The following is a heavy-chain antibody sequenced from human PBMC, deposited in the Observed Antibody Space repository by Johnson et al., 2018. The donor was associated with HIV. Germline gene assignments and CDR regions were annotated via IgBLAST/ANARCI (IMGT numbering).Heavy chain of an antibody. J-gene: IGHJ3*02. CDR2: INWNGGST. CDR3: ALNDGYCSSTSCYWDKAFDI. Sequence: VQLVESGGGLIQPGGSLSLSCAASGFTVSSNFMSWVRQAPGKGLEWVSGINWNGGSTNYADSVKGRFTISRDNAKNSLYLQMNSLRAEDTALYDCALNDGYCSSTSCYWDKAFDIWGQGTMVTVSS. D-gene: IGHD2-2*01. V-gene: IGHV3-20*01. CDR1: GFTVSSNF.